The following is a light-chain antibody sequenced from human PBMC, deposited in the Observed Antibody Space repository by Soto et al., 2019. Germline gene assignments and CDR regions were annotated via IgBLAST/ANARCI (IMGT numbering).Light chain of an antibody. J-gene: IGKJ4*01. CDR2: DAS. Sequence: EIVLTQSPATLSLSPGERATLSCRASQSVSSYLAWYQQKPGQAPRLLIYDASNRATGIPARFSGSGSGTDFALTTSSLEPEDFAVYYCQQRSNWPPDLTFGGGTKVEIK. V-gene: IGKV3-11*01. CDR3: QQRSNWPPDLT. CDR1: QSVSSY.